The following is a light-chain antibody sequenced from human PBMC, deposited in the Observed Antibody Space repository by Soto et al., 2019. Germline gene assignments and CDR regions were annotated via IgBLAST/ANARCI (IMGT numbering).Light chain of an antibody. V-gene: IGKV1-33*01. CDR3: QQYDNLLLS. Sequence: DIQMTQSPSSLCASVGDRVTITCQASQDISNYLNWYQQKPGKAPKLLIYDASNLETGVPSRFSGSGSGTDFIFTISSLQPEDIATYYCQQYDNLLLSFGGGTKVEIK. CDR2: DAS. J-gene: IGKJ4*01. CDR1: QDISNY.